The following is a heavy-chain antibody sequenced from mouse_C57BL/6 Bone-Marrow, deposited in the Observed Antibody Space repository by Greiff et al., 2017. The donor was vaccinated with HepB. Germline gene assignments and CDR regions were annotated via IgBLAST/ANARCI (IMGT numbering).Heavy chain of an antibody. D-gene: IGHD2-3*01. J-gene: IGHJ4*01. CDR3: TTIYDGYYSRRVVDARDY. CDR1: GFNIKDDY. CDR2: IDPENGDT. Sequence: EVKVEESGAELVRPGASVKLSCTASGFNIKDDYMHWVKQRPEQGLEWIGWIDPENGDTEYASKFQGKATITADTSSNTAYLQLSSLTSEDTAVYYCTTIYDGYYSRRVVDARDYWGQGTSVTVSS. V-gene: IGHV14-4*01.